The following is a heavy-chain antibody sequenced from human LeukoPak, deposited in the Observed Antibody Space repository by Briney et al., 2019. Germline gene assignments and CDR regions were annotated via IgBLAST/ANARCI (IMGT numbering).Heavy chain of an antibody. J-gene: IGHJ6*02. Sequence: RTGGSLRLSCAASGSTFSSYWMSWVRQAPGKGLEWVANIKQDGSEKYYVDSVKGRFTISRDNAKNSLYLQMNSLRAEDTAVYYCARDGGLLRYYYYGMDVWGQGTTVTVSS. CDR3: ARDGGLLRYYYYGMDV. D-gene: IGHD3-22*01. CDR2: IKQDGSEK. V-gene: IGHV3-7*01. CDR1: GSTFSSYW.